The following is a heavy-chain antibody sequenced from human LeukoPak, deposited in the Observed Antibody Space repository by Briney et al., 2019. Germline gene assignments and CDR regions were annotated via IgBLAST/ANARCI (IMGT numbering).Heavy chain of an antibody. V-gene: IGHV3-48*03. J-gene: IGHJ4*02. CDR1: GFTLSSYE. CDR3: ARDQGTAMAPYYFDY. Sequence: GGPLRLSCAASGFTLSSYEMNWVRQAPGKGLEWVSYISDTGSSIYYADSVKGRFTIFRDNAKNSLYLQMNSLRVEDTATYYCARDQGTAMAPYYFDYWGQGTLVTVSS. D-gene: IGHD5-18*01. CDR2: ISDTGSSI.